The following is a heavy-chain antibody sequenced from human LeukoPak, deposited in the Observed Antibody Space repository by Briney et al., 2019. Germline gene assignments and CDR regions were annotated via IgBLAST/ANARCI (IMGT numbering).Heavy chain of an antibody. D-gene: IGHD6-13*01. CDR2: INAGNGNT. CDR1: RYTFTSYA. Sequence: ASVKVSCKASRYTFTSYAMHWVRQAPGQRLEWMGWINAGNGNTKYSQEFQGRVTITRDTSASTAYMELSSLRSEDMAVYYCARSSSSWYPFDYWGQGTLVTVSS. V-gene: IGHV1-3*03. J-gene: IGHJ4*02. CDR3: ARSSSSWYPFDY.